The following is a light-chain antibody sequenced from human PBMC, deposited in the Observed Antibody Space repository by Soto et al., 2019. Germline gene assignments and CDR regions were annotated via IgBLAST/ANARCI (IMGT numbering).Light chain of an antibody. J-gene: IGKJ3*01. CDR2: GAS. CDR3: QQYYNMPLT. CDR1: QSVGSN. V-gene: IGKV3-15*01. Sequence: DRVMTHSQAPLSVSPGERAPLSCRASQSVGSNLAWYQQKPGQAPRLPIFGASSRATGVPARFSGSGSGTEFTLTINSLQSEDFAVYFCQQYYNMPLTFGPGTKVDIK.